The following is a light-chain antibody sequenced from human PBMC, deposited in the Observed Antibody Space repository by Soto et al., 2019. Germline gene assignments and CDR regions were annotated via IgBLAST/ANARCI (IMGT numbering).Light chain of an antibody. CDR2: DAS. V-gene: IGKV1-5*01. Sequence: DIQMTQSPSTLSASVGDRVTITCRASQSISSWLAWYQQRPGKAPTLLIYDASNLQNGVPSRFSGSGSGTEFTLTISSLQPDDFATYYCLQYDTYPYSFGPGTKVDIK. J-gene: IGKJ3*01. CDR1: QSISSW. CDR3: LQYDTYPYS.